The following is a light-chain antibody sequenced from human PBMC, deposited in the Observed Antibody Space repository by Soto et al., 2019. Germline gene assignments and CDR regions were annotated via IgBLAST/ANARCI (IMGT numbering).Light chain of an antibody. CDR3: QQFGTSPPLT. CDR2: AAS. J-gene: IGKJ4*01. Sequence: EIVLTQSPGTLSLSPGESATLSCRASQTVDSGSLAWYQQRPGQPPRLLIYAASSRATGIPDRFSGSGSGTLFTLTISRLEPEDFAVYFCQQFGTSPPLTFGGGTKVEI. V-gene: IGKV3-20*01. CDR1: QTVDSGS.